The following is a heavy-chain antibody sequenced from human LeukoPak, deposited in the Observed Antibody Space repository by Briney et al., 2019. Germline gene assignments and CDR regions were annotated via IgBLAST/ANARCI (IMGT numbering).Heavy chain of an antibody. J-gene: IGHJ4*02. V-gene: IGHV2-26*01. CDR1: GFSLNNVRMG. D-gene: IGHD2-2*02. Sequence: SGPVLVKPTETLTLTCTVSGFSLNNVRMGVSWIRQPPGKALEWLAHIFSNDETSYSTSLKSRLTISKDTFKSQVVLTMTNVDPVDTATYYCARIPGRCCSSPSCYNEVYWGQGTLVTVSS. CDR3: ARIPGRCCSSPSCYNEVY. CDR2: IFSNDET.